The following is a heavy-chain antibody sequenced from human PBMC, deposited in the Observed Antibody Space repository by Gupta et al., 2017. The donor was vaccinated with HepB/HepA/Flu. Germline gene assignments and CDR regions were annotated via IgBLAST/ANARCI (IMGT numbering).Heavy chain of an antibody. CDR2: IKQDGTEK. Sequence: EVQLVESGGGVVQPGGSLRLSCAAAGFSFPSHWMDWFRQAPGKGLGWVANIKQDGTEKYYVDSVKGRFTISRDNTKNSVYLQMNNLRDEYTAIYYCVSGDLFDYWGQGTLVTVSS. J-gene: IGHJ4*02. CDR1: GFSFPSHW. V-gene: IGHV3-7*01. CDR3: VSGDLFDY. D-gene: IGHD7-27*01.